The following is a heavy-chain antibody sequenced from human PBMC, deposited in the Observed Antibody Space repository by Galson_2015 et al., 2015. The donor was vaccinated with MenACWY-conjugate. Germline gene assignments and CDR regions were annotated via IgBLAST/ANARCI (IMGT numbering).Heavy chain of an antibody. CDR2: INHGGSSK. J-gene: IGHJ4*02. CDR3: AKTRGASFYFDS. Sequence: SLRLSCAASGFIFNTYWMHWVRQAPGKGLVWVSRINHGGSSKTYADSVKDRFTISRDNAKNTLYLQMNSLRPEDTAVFYCAKTRGASFYFDSWGQGTLVTVSS. D-gene: IGHD1-26*01. CDR1: GFIFNTYW. V-gene: IGHV3-74*01.